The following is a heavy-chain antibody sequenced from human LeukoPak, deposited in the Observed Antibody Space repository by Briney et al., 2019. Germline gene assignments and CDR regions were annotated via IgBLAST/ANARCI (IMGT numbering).Heavy chain of an antibody. V-gene: IGHV3-48*03. CDR2: ISSSGSTI. D-gene: IGHD4-17*01. CDR3: ARDGYGDYAENYYYYYGMDV. Sequence: QPGGSLRLSCAASGFTFSSYEMNWVRQAPGKGLEWVSYISSSGSTIYYADSVKGRFTISRDNAKNSLYLQMNSLRAEDTAVYYCARDGYGDYAENYYYYYGMDVWGQGTTVTVSS. J-gene: IGHJ6*02. CDR1: GFTFSSYE.